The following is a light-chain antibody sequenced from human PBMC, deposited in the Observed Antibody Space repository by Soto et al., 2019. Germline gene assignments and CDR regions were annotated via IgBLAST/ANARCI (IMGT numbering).Light chain of an antibody. CDR1: QSVSSY. CDR2: DAS. J-gene: IGKJ1*01. V-gene: IGKV3-11*01. CDR3: QQRRNWLRT. Sequence: EIVLTQSPANLSLSPGERATLSCRASQSVSSYLAWDQQKPGQAPRLLIYDASNRATGIPARFSGSGSGTDFTLTISSLEPEDFAVYYCQQRRNWLRTFGQGTNVEIK.